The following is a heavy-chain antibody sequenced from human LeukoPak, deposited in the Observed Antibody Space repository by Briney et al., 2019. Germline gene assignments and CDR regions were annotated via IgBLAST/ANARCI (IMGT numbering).Heavy chain of an antibody. J-gene: IGHJ4*02. Sequence: GASVKVSCKASGYTFTSYAISWVRQAPGQGLGWMGGIIPIFGTANYAQKFQGRVTITADESTSTAYMELSSLRSEDTAVYYCARAANFRLYYFDYWGQGTLVTVSS. CDR1: GYTFTSYA. CDR3: ARAANFRLYYFDY. CDR2: IIPIFGTA. D-gene: IGHD4/OR15-4a*01. V-gene: IGHV1-69*13.